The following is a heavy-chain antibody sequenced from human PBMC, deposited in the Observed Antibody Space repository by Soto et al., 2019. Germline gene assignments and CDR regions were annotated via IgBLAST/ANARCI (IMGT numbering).Heavy chain of an antibody. CDR3: ARTYYYDSSGYQSSRKYFDY. CDR1: GGSISSGGYY. J-gene: IGHJ4*02. CDR2: INHSGST. V-gene: IGHV4-39*07. D-gene: IGHD3-22*01. Sequence: PSETLSLTCTVSGGSISSGGYYWSWIRQPPGKGLEWIGEINHSGSTNYNPSLKSRVTISVDTSKNQFSLKLSSVTAADTAVYYCARTYYYDSSGYQSSRKYFDYWGQGTLVTVSS.